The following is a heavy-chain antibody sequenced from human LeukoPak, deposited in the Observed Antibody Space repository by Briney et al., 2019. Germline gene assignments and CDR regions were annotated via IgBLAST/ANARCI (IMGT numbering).Heavy chain of an antibody. J-gene: IGHJ4*02. CDR2: ISYDGSNK. CDR1: GFTFSSYG. D-gene: IGHD2-15*01. V-gene: IGHV3-30*18. CDR3: AKLGYCSGGSCSPFDY. Sequence: GRSLRLSCAASGFTFSSYGMHWVRQAPGKGLEWVAVISYDGSNKYYADSVKGRFTISRDNSKNTLYLQMNSPRAEDTAVYYCAKLGYCSGGSCSPFDYWGQGTLVTVSS.